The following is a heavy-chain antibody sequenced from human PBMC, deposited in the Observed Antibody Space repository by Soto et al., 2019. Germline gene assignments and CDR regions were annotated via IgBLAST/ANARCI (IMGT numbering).Heavy chain of an antibody. CDR1: KFTFSSHA. Sequence: PGGSLRLSCAASKFTFSSHALSWVRQAPGKGLEWVSSITGSGYNTYYTDSVKGRFTISRDNSKNTLYLQMNNLRVEDTAVYYCANHWDTNAHDGFGWFDPWGPGTLVTVSS. CDR3: ANHWDTNAHDGFGWFDP. CDR2: ITGSGYNT. V-gene: IGHV3-23*01. D-gene: IGHD3-10*01. J-gene: IGHJ5*02.